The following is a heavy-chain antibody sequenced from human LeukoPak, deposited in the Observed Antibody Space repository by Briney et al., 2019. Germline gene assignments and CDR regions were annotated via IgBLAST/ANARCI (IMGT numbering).Heavy chain of an antibody. Sequence: GGSLRLSCAASGFTFSSYAMSWVRQAPGKGLEWVSGISGSGDRTYYADSVKGRFTISRDNSKNTLELQMNSLRAEDTAVYYCVKERLGYFDYWGRGALVTVSS. J-gene: IGHJ4*02. D-gene: IGHD3-9*01. V-gene: IGHV3-23*01. CDR1: GFTFSSYA. CDR2: ISGSGDRT. CDR3: VKERLGYFDY.